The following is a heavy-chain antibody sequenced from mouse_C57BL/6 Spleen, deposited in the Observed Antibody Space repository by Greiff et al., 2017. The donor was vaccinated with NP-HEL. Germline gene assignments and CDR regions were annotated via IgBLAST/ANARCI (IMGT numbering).Heavy chain of an antibody. V-gene: IGHV1-15*01. CDR2: IDPETGGT. Sequence: QVQLKQSGAELVRPGASVTLSCKASGYTFTDYEMHWVKQTPVHGLEWIGAIDPETGGTAYNQKFKGKAILTADKSSSTAYMELRSLTSEDSAVYYCTRSRLGRGAWFAYWGQGTLVTVSA. CDR3: TRSRLGRGAWFAY. D-gene: IGHD4-1*01. J-gene: IGHJ3*01. CDR1: GYTFTDYE.